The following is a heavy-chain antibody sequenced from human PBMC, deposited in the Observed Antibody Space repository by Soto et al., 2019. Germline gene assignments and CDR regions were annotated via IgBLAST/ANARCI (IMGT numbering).Heavy chain of an antibody. CDR2: INHSGST. CDR3: ARGQRYSRHSIRYYYYGMDV. D-gene: IGHD6-13*01. V-gene: IGHV4-34*01. J-gene: IGHJ6*02. Sequence: SETLSLTCAVYGGSFSGYYWSRIRQPPGKGLEWIGEINHSGSTNYNPSLKSRVTISVDASKNQFSLKLSSVTAADTAVYYCARGQRYSRHSIRYYYYGMDVWGQGTTVTVSS. CDR1: GGSFSGYY.